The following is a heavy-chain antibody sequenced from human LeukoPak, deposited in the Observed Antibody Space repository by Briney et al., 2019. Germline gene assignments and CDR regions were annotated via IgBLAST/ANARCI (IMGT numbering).Heavy chain of an antibody. J-gene: IGHJ4*02. D-gene: IGHD1-1*01. Sequence: GGSLRLSCAASGFTFINYAMNWVRQAPGKGLEWVANIKGDGTEKNLVDSVKGRFTISRDNTKNLLFLEMNNLRGDDTAIYYCVRESRPGGAMGLYHNLDYWGQGTLVAVSS. CDR2: IKGDGTEK. CDR3: VRESRPGGAMGLYHNLDY. CDR1: GFTFINYA. V-gene: IGHV3-7*01.